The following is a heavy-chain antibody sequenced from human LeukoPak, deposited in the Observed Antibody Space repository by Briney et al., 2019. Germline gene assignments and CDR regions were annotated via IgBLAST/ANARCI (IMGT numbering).Heavy chain of an antibody. Sequence: IPILGIANYAQKFQGRVTITADKSTSTAYMELSSLRSEDTAVYYCARDRRSGSSRASWFDPWGQGTLVTVSS. V-gene: IGHV1-69*04. D-gene: IGHD3-10*01. CDR2: IPILGIA. J-gene: IGHJ5*02. CDR3: ARDRRSGSSRASWFDP.